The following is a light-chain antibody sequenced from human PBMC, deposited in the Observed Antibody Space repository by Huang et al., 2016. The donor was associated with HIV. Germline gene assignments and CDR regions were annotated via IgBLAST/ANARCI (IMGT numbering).Light chain of an antibody. V-gene: IGKV3-15*01. CDR2: DAS. Sequence: EIVMTQSPATLSVSPGERATLSCRATQSVSNYLAWYQQKPGQAPRLLLYDASTGATGIPARFSGSGSGTEFTLTSSSLQSEDSAVYYCQQYNDWPLTFGGGTKVEIK. CDR1: QSVSNY. J-gene: IGKJ4*01. CDR3: QQYNDWPLT.